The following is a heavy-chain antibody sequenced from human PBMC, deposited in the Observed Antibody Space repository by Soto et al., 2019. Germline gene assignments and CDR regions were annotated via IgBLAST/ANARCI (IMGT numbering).Heavy chain of an antibody. CDR2: ISSSSSTI. Sequence: EVQLVESGGGLVQPGGSLRLSCAASGFTFSSYSMNWVRQAPGKGLEWVSYISSSSSTIYYADSVKGRFTISRDNAKNSQYRQMNSLRAEDTAVYYCAREGAAAGTAYSGQGTLVPVSS. V-gene: IGHV3-48*01. CDR1: GFTFSSYS. J-gene: IGHJ4*02. D-gene: IGHD6-13*01. CDR3: AREGAAAGTAY.